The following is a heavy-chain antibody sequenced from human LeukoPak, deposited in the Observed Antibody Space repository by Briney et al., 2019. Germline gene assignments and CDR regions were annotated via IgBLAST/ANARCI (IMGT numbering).Heavy chain of an antibody. V-gene: IGHV4-39*07. CDR1: GGSISSGGYY. CDR2: IYYSGST. J-gene: IGHJ4*02. CDR3: ARDQYGSGSYPLFDY. D-gene: IGHD3-10*01. Sequence: PSETLSLTCTVSGGSISSGGYYWGWIRQPPGKGLEWIGSIYYSGSTYYNPSLKSRVTISVDTSKNQFSLKLSSVTAADTAVYYCARDQYGSGSYPLFDYWGQGTLVTVSS.